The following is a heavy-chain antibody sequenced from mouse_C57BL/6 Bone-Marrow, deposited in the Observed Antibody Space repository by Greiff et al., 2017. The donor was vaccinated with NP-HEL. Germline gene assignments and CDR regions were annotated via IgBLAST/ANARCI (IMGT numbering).Heavy chain of an antibody. CDR1: GYSITSGYY. V-gene: IGHV3-6*01. J-gene: IGHJ3*01. CDR2: ISYDGSN. CDR3: ASRGWLLRFAY. Sequence: EVKLMESGPGLVKPSQSLSLTCSVTGYSITSGYYWNWIRQFPGNKLEWMGYISYDGSNNYNPSLKNRISITRDTSKNQFFLKLNSVTTEDTATYYCASRGWLLRFAYWGQGTLVTVSA. D-gene: IGHD2-3*01.